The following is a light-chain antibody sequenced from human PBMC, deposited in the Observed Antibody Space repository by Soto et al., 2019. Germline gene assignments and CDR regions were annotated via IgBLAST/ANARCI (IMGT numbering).Light chain of an antibody. CDR1: QSISSW. V-gene: IGKV1-5*01. Sequence: DIQMTQSPSTLSASVGDRVTITCRARQSISSWLAWYQQKPGKAPKLLIYDASSLESGVPSRFSGSGSGTEFTLTICSLQPDDCATYYCQQYNSFWTFGQGTKVEIK. CDR2: DAS. J-gene: IGKJ1*01. CDR3: QQYNSFWT.